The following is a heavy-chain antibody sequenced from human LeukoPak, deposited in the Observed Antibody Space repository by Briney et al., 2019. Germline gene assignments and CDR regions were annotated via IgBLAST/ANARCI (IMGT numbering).Heavy chain of an antibody. CDR3: ARDSFRSRAGLVIGPFGY. CDR2: ISAYNGNT. V-gene: IGHV1-18*01. D-gene: IGHD3/OR15-3a*01. CDR1: GYRFTSYG. Sequence: ASVKVSCKASGYRFTSYGISWVRQAPGQGLEWMGWISAYNGNTNYAQKLQGRVTMTTDTSTSTAYMELRSLRSDDTAVYYCARDSFRSRAGLVIGPFGYWGQGTRVTVSS. J-gene: IGHJ4*02.